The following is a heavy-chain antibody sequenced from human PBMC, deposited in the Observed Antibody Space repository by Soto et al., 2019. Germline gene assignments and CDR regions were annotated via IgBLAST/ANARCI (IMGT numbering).Heavy chain of an antibody. CDR1: GLTVSINY. CDR3: ARAPTITTIFDS. J-gene: IGHJ4*02. D-gene: IGHD4-4*01. Sequence: PGGSLRLSCAASGLTVSINYMSWVRQVPGKGLEWVSIIYNDGATHYADSVKGRFTISRDNSKNTLYLQMNSLRVEDTAVYYCARAPTITTIFDSWGQGTLVTVSS. V-gene: IGHV3-66*01. CDR2: IYNDGAT.